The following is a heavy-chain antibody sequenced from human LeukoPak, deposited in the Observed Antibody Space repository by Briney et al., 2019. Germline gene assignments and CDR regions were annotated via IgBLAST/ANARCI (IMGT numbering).Heavy chain of an antibody. D-gene: IGHD1-26*01. CDR2: IIPIFGTA. J-gene: IGHJ3*02. Sequence: SVKVSCKASGGTFSSYAISWVRQAPGQGLEWMGGIIPIFGTANYAQKFQGRVTITTDESTSTAYMELSSLRSEDTAVYYCARMTTVGATEVYAFDIWGQGTMVTVS. CDR3: ARMTTVGATEVYAFDI. CDR1: GGTFSSYA. V-gene: IGHV1-69*05.